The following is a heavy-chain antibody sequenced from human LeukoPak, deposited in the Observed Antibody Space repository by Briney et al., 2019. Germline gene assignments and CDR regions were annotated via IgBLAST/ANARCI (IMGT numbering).Heavy chain of an antibody. V-gene: IGHV4-39*01. Sequence: SETLSLACTVSGGSIYSTTFYWGWIRQPPGKGLEWIGSMYYDGSTYHNPSLKSRVTISVDTSNNQFSLKLTSVTAADTAVYFCARRSDSGSDDGEDYFDYWGQGTLVTVSS. D-gene: IGHD1-26*01. CDR1: GGSIYSTTFY. J-gene: IGHJ4*02. CDR3: ARRSDSGSDDGEDYFDY. CDR2: MYYDGST.